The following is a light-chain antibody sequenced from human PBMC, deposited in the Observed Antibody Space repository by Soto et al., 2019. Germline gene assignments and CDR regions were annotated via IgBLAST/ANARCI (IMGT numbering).Light chain of an antibody. J-gene: IGKJ5*01. CDR2: GTS. CDR1: QSISTD. CDR3: QHYHNWPLT. V-gene: IGKV3-15*01. Sequence: EIVMTQSPATLSVSPGERATLSCRASQSISTDLAWYQQIPGQAPRLLIYGTSTRSTGIPARFSGSGSGTEFTLTISSLQSEDFAVYYCQHYHNWPLTFGQGTRLEIK.